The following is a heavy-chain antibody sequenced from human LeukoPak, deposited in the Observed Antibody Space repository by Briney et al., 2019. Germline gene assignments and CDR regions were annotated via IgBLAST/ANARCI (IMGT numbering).Heavy chain of an antibody. CDR3: AASRYYYDSSGPGGYYYGMDV. D-gene: IGHD3-22*01. Sequence: XXXXXGXXXXGXXIXXXGTANYAQRFQGRVTITADESTSAAYMELSSLRSEDTAVYYCAASRYYYDSSGPGGYYYGMDVWGQGTTVTVSS. V-gene: IGHV1-69*01. J-gene: IGHJ6*02. CDR2: XIXXXGTA.